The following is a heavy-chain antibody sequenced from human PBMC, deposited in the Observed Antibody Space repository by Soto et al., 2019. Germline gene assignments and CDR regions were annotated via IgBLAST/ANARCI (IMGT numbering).Heavy chain of an antibody. J-gene: IGHJ6*02. CDR1: GFTFSSYG. CDR2: ISYDGSNK. D-gene: IGHD2-8*01. Sequence: GGSLRLSCAASGFTFSSYGMHWVRQAPGKGLEWVAVISYDGSNKYYADSVKGRFTISRDNSKNTLYLQMNSLRAEDTAVYYCARKTKVYYYYYGMDVWGQGTTVTVSS. CDR3: ARKTKVYYYYYGMDV. V-gene: IGHV3-30*03.